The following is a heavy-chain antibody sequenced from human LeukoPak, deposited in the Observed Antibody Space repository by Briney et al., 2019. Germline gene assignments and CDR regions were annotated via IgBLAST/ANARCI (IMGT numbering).Heavy chain of an antibody. J-gene: IGHJ5*02. CDR3: AREGTAASDTNWFDP. D-gene: IGHD6-13*01. CDR2: MNPNSGGT. V-gene: IGHV1-2*02. CDR1: GYTFTDYY. Sequence: ASVKVSCKTSGYTFTDYYMHWVRQAPGQGLQWMGWMNPNSGGTHYEQKFQDRVTLTRDTSISTAYMELSSLESDDTAVYYYAREGTAASDTNWFDPRGQGTLVIVSS.